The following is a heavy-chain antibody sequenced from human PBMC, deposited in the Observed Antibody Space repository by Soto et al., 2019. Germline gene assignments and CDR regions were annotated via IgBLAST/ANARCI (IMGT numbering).Heavy chain of an antibody. V-gene: IGHV1-18*01. J-gene: IGHJ4*02. CDR3: ARGYIYYDRSGYYAETFDY. CDR2: ISAYNGNT. D-gene: IGHD3-22*01. CDR1: GYTFTSYG. Sequence: QVQLVQSGAEVKKPGASVKVSCKASGYTFTSYGISRVRQAPGQGLEWMGWISAYNGNTNYAQKLQGRVTMTTDTYTSTAYMELRSLRSDDTAVYYCARGYIYYDRSGYYAETFDYWGQGTLVTVSS.